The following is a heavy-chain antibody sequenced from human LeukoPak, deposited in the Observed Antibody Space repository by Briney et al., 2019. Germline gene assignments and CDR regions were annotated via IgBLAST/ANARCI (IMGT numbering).Heavy chain of an antibody. CDR2: IYPGDSDT. J-gene: IGHJ4*02. CDR1: GYSFTSYW. V-gene: IGHV5-51*01. CDR3: ARQYVGGSYWTEPYYFDY. D-gene: IGHD1-26*01. Sequence: GESLKISCKGSGYSFTSYWIGWVRQMPGKGLEWMGIIYPGDSDTRYSPSFQGQVTISADKSISTAYLQWSSLKASDTAMYYCARQYVGGSYWTEPYYFDYCGQGTLVTVSS.